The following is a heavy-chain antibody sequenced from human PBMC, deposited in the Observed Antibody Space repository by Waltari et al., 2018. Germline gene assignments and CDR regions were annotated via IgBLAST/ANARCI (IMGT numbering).Heavy chain of an antibody. Sequence: QLQLQESGPGLVKPSETLSRTCTVPAGPSSSRVYYWGWLRQSPGQGLEWIGIIHYSGSTHYNPSLRSRVTISVDTSKNHFSLELSSVTAADTAVYYCARESGRDYYLDYWGQGTLVTVSS. D-gene: IGHD3-10*01. CDR2: IHYSGST. J-gene: IGHJ4*02. CDR3: ARESGRDYYLDY. CDR1: AGPSSSRVYY. V-gene: IGHV4-39*07.